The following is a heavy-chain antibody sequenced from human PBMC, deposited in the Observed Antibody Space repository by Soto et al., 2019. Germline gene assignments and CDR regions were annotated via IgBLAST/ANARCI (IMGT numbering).Heavy chain of an antibody. V-gene: IGHV3-74*01. CDR3: ARDFEY. CDR1: GFTNSTFW. Sequence: EVQLVESGGGLVQPGGSLRLSCEASGFTNSTFWMHWVRQAPGKGLVWVSRINSDGSSTNYADSVKGRVTISRDNAKNTLYLQLNSLRPEDTAVYYCARDFEYWGQGTLVTVSS. CDR2: INSDGSST. J-gene: IGHJ4*02.